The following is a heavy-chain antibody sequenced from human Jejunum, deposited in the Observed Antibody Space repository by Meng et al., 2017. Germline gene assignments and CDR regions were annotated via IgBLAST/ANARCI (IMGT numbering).Heavy chain of an antibody. J-gene: IGHJ1*01. CDR2: IYHSGTT. D-gene: IGHD2-8*01. V-gene: IGHV4-4*02. CDR3: ARDFEALNGV. Sequence: QVQLPESGPGMVKPWGTLSLACAFCGDSISSSYWWSRVRQSPGKGLEWIGEIYHSGTTNYNPSLKSRVTLSVDKSKNQFSLNLSSVTAADTAVYFCARDFEALNGVWGQGTLVTVSS. CDR1: GDSISSSYW.